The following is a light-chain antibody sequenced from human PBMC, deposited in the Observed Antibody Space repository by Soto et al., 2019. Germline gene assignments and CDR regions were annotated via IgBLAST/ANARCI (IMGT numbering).Light chain of an antibody. V-gene: IGKV1-39*01. J-gene: IGKJ4*01. CDR2: AES. CDR1: QSIRSY. Sequence: DIQLTQSPSSLSASVGDRVTITCRASQSIRSYLNWYQQKPGKAPKLLIYAESSLQTGVSSRFSGSGSGTDFTLTISNLQPEDFATYYCQQTSSTPTFGGGTKVDIK. CDR3: QQTSSTPT.